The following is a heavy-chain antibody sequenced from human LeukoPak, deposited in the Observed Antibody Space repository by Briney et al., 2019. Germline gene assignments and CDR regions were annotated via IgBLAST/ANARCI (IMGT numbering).Heavy chain of an antibody. CDR2: ISYDGGNI. Sequence: GGSLRLSCAASGFTFSSYGMHWVRQAPGKGLEWVAVISYDGGNIYYADSVKGRFTISRDNSKNTLYLQMNSLRAEDTAVYYCAKDLGGSGTFYKDLDYWGQGTLLTVSP. J-gene: IGHJ4*02. V-gene: IGHV3-30*18. CDR1: GFTFSSYG. CDR3: AKDLGGSGTFYKDLDY. D-gene: IGHD3-10*01.